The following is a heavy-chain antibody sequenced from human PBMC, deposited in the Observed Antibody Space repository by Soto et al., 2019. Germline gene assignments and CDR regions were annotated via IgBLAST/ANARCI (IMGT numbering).Heavy chain of an antibody. CDR3: AKVLLRYFDFVF. CDR1: GYTFTHYY. CDR2: INPSGGST. Sequence: QVQLVQSGAEVKKSGASVKISCKASGYTFTHYYMHWVRQAPGQGLEWVGRINPSGGSTSYAQKLQGRVTVTSDTSTGTVYLELSSLRSEDTAVYYCAKVLLRYFDFVFWGQGTLMTVSS. J-gene: IGHJ4*02. V-gene: IGHV1-46*04. D-gene: IGHD3-9*01.